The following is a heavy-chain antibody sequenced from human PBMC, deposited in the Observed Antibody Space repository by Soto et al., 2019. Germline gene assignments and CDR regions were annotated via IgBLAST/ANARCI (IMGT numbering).Heavy chain of an antibody. Sequence: EVQLLESGGGLVQPGWSLRLSCAASGVTFSSYAMNWVRQAPGKGLEWVSVISGSGGSTYYEGAVKGRFTISRDNSKNTLYLQMNSLRAEDTAVYYCAKRTVGWYFDLWGRGTLVTVSS. D-gene: IGHD4-17*01. CDR3: AKRTVGWYFDL. J-gene: IGHJ2*01. CDR1: GVTFSSYA. CDR2: ISGSGGST. V-gene: IGHV3-23*01.